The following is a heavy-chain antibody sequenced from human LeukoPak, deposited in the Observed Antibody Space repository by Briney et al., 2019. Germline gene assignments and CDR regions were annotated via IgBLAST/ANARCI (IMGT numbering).Heavy chain of an antibody. CDR3: AKGEYDFWSGYFGY. CDR2: ISGSGGST. D-gene: IGHD3-3*01. CDR1: GFTFSSYA. Sequence: PGGSLRLSCAASGFTFSSYAMSWVRQAPGKGLEWDSAISGSGGSTYYADSVKGRFTISRDNSKNTLYLQMNSLRAEDTAVYYCAKGEYDFWSGYFGYWGQGTLVTVSS. J-gene: IGHJ4*02. V-gene: IGHV3-23*01.